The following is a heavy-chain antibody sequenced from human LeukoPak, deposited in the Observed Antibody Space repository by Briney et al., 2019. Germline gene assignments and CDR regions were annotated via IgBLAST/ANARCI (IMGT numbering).Heavy chain of an antibody. J-gene: IGHJ4*02. Sequence: PGGSLRLSCAASGFTFSSNLMHWVRQGPGKGLVWVSHINSDGGSTRYADSVKGRFTISRDNAKNTVYLQMNSLRAEDTAVYFCARDFSGAIDYWGQGTQVTVSS. CDR2: INSDGGST. CDR1: GFTFSSNL. V-gene: IGHV3-74*01. D-gene: IGHD3-10*01. CDR3: ARDFSGAIDY.